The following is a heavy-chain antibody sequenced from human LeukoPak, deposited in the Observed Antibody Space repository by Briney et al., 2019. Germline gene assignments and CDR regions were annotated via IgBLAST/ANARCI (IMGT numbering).Heavy chain of an antibody. CDR3: ARSTHYSSSFYDY. D-gene: IGHD6-13*01. CDR1: GYTFTGYY. Sequence: ASVKVSCKASGYTFTGYYLHWVRQAPGQGLEWMGWINPNSGGTNYAQKFQGGVTMTRDTSISTAYMELSRLRSDDTAFYYCARSTHYSSSFYDYWGQGTLVTVSS. CDR2: INPNSGGT. V-gene: IGHV1-2*02. J-gene: IGHJ4*02.